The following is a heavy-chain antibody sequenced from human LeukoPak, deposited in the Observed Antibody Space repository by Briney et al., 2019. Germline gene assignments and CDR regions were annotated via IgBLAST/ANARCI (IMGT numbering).Heavy chain of an antibody. CDR1: GDSINSGNSH. D-gene: IGHD3-10*02. J-gene: IGHJ4*02. Sequence: SETLSLTCTVSGDSINSGNSHWTWIRQPPGKGLEWLGSVYDSWNNYYNPSLESRITMSVDTSKNQYSLELSSVIAADTAVYYCASYFVGNGGRGYWGQGALVTVSS. V-gene: IGHV4-30-4*01. CDR2: VYDSWNN. CDR3: ASYFVGNGGRGY.